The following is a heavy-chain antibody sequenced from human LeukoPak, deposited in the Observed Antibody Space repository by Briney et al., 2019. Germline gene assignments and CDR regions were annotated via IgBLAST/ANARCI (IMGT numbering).Heavy chain of an antibody. CDR3: ARGGQWLVRGFDY. J-gene: IGHJ4*02. Sequence: GGTLRLSCAASGFTFSSYGMSWVRQAPGKGLEWVSAISGSGGSTYYADSVKGRFTISRDNSKNTLYLQMNSLRAEDTAVYYCARGGQWLVRGFDYWGQGTLVTVSS. CDR2: ISGSGGST. V-gene: IGHV3-23*01. CDR1: GFTFSSYG. D-gene: IGHD6-19*01.